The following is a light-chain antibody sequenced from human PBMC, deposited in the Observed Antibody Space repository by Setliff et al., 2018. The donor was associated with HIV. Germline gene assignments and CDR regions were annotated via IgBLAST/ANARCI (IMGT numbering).Light chain of an antibody. Sequence: QSALTQPASVSGSPGQSITISCTGISSDVGKYNLVSWYQQHPGKAPKLMIYQATKWPSGVSSRFSGSRSGNTASLTISGLQAEDEADYYCSSYVLSTNSYVFGTGTKVTV. CDR1: SSDVGKYNL. J-gene: IGLJ1*01. V-gene: IGLV2-23*01. CDR2: QAT. CDR3: SSYVLSTNSYV.